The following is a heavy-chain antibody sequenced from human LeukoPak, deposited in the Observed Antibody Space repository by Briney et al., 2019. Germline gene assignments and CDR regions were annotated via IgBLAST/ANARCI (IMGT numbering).Heavy chain of an antibody. CDR2: ISWNSGSI. J-gene: IGHJ4*02. CDR1: GFTFDDYA. Sequence: PGGSLRLSCAASGFTFDDYAMHWVRQAPGKGLEWVSGISWNSGSIGYADSVKGRFTISRDNAKNSLYLQMNSLRAEDMALYYCARVLDNSSSRYQSLKYWGQGTLVTVSS. V-gene: IGHV3-9*03. D-gene: IGHD6-25*01. CDR3: ARVLDNSSSRYQSLKY.